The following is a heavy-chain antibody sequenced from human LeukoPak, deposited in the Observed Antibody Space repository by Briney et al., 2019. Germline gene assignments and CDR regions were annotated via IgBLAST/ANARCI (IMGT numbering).Heavy chain of an antibody. V-gene: IGHV3-30*04. CDR2: ISYDGSNK. CDR3: ARWIEGMALDI. D-gene: IGHD2-2*03. CDR1: GFTFSSYA. J-gene: IGHJ3*02. Sequence: PGRSLRLSCAASGFTFSSYAMHWVRQAPGKGLEWVAVISYDGSNKYYADSVKGRFTISRDNSKNTLYLQMNSLRAEDTAVYYCARWIEGMALDIWGQGTMVTVSS.